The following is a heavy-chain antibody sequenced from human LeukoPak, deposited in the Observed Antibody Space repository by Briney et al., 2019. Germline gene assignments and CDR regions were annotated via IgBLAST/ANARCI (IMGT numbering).Heavy chain of an antibody. CDR1: GFTVSSNY. CDR3: TRDQTPYY. J-gene: IGHJ4*02. CDR2: IRSKIYGGTP. V-gene: IGHV3-49*04. Sequence: GGSLRLSCAASGFTVSSNYMSWVRQAPGKGLEWVGFIRSKIYGGTPEYAASVKGRFTISRDDSKGIAYLQMNSLKTEDTGVYYCTRDQTPYYWGQGTLVTVSS.